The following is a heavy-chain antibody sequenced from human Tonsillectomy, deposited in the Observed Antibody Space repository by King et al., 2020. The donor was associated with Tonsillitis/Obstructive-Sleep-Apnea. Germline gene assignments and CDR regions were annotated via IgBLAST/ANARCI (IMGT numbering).Heavy chain of an antibody. J-gene: IGHJ4*02. CDR2: MYYSGST. CDR1: GGSISSSSYY. D-gene: IGHD3-3*01. Sequence: QLQESGPGLVKPSETLSLTCTVSGGSISSSSYYWGWIRQPPGKGLEWIGSMYYSGSTYSTPSLKRRVTISVDTSKNQFSLKLSPATAAETAVYYCARLAIFGVVIKEVDYWGQGTLVTVSS. CDR3: ARLAIFGVVIKEVDY. V-gene: IGHV4-39*01.